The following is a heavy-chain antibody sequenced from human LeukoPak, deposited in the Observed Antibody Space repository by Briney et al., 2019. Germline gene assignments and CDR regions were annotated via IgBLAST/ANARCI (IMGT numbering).Heavy chain of an antibody. Sequence: PSETLSLTCTVSGGSISSSSYYWGWLRQPPGKGLEGIGSIYYSGSTYYNPSLKSRVTISVDTSKNHFSLKLSSVTAADTAVYYCARDSPRYDSSGYSPYFDYWGQGTLLTVSS. J-gene: IGHJ4*02. CDR3: ARDSPRYDSSGYSPYFDY. CDR2: IYYSGST. V-gene: IGHV4-39*07. D-gene: IGHD3-22*01. CDR1: GGSISSSSYY.